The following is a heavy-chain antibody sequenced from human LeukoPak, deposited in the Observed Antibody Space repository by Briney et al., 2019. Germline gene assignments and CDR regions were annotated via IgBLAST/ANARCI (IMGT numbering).Heavy chain of an antibody. CDR1: GFTFSSYA. CDR3: AKDLGVPAATSGY. D-gene: IGHD2-2*01. V-gene: IGHV3-23*01. J-gene: IGHJ4*02. CDR2: ISGSGGST. Sequence: GGSLRLSCAASGFTFSSYAMSWVRQAPGKGLEWVSAISGSGGSTYYADSVKGRFTITRDNSNNTLYLQMNSLRAEDTAVDYCAKDLGVPAATSGYWGQGTLVTVSS.